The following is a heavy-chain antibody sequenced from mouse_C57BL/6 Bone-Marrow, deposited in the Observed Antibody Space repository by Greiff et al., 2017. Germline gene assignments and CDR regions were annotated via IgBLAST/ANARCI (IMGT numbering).Heavy chain of an antibody. V-gene: IGHV1-81*01. CDR1: GYTFTSYC. Sequence: QVQLQQSGAELVRPGASVKLSCKASGYTFTSYCISWVKQRPGQGLEWIGEIYPRSGNTYYNEKFKGKATLTADKSSSPAYMQLRSLTSEDSAVYFCARGYDNYAMGYWGQGTTVTVSS. CDR2: IYPRSGNT. CDR3: ARGYDNYAMGY. J-gene: IGHJ4*01. D-gene: IGHD2-3*01.